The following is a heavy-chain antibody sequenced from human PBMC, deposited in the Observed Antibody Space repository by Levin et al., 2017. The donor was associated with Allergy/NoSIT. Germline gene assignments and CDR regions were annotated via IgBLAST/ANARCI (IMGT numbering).Heavy chain of an antibody. CDR1: GYSISSGYY. CDR3: ARATYYYGSGSYYYFDY. J-gene: IGHJ4*02. Sequence: SETLSLTCAVSGYSISSGYYWGWIRQTPGKGLDWIGSIYHSGRTYYNPSLKSRVTISVDTSKNQFSLKLSSVTAADTAVYYCARATYYYGSGSYYYFDYWGQGTLVTVSS. V-gene: IGHV4-38-2*01. D-gene: IGHD3-10*01. CDR2: IYHSGRT.